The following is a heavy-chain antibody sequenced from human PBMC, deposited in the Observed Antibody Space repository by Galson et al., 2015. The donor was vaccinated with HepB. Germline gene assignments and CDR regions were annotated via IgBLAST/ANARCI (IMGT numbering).Heavy chain of an antibody. V-gene: IGHV1-69*04. D-gene: IGHD3-10*01. CDR1: GGTFSSYA. CDR3: ARGIRGVIGLDAFDI. CDR2: IIPILGIA. J-gene: IGHJ3*02. Sequence: SVKVSCKASGGTFSSYAISWVRQAPGQGLEWMGRIIPILGIANYAQKFQGRVTITADKSTSTAYMEPSSLRSEDTAVYYCARGIRGVIGLDAFDIWGQGTMVTVSS.